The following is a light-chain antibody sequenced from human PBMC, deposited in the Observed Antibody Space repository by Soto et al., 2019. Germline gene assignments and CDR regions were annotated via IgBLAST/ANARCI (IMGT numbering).Light chain of an antibody. V-gene: IGLV1-44*01. Sequence: QSVLTQPPSASGTPGQRVTISCSGSTSNIGTNLVNWYQQLPGTAPKLLIYINDQRPSGVPDRFSGSKSDTSASLTISGLHSEDEADYYCAAWDDSLNGVVFGGGTKVTVL. CDR1: TSNIGTNL. J-gene: IGLJ2*01. CDR2: IND. CDR3: AAWDDSLNGVV.